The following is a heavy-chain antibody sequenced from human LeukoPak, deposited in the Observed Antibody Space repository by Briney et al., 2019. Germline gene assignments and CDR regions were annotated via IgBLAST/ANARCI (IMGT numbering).Heavy chain of an antibody. D-gene: IGHD5-18*01. CDR2: LFDSVRT. J-gene: IGHJ4*02. CDR1: GGSITSHY. V-gene: IGHV4-59*11. CDR3: ATIKRGSIFGYFDF. Sequence: TAETLSLTCTVSGGSITSHYWSWVREPPGKGLEWIAYLFDSVRTKDNPSLKSRLTLSADTSKNQFSLRLTSVTAADTAVYYCATIKRGSIFGYFDFWGQGIKVTVSS.